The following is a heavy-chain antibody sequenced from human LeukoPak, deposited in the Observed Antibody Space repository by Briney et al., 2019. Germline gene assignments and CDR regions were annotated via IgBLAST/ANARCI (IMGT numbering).Heavy chain of an antibody. D-gene: IGHD1-1*01. CDR2: IVVGSGDT. J-gene: IGHJ3*02. V-gene: IGHV1-58*02. Sequence: ASVKVSCKASGFTSTTSTMQWVRQARGQRLEWIGWIVVGSGDTNYAEKFQERVTITRDMSTSTVYMELSSLRSDDTAVYYCAADQPRYPDAFDMWEQGTMVTVS. CDR1: GFTSTTST. CDR3: AADQPRYPDAFDM.